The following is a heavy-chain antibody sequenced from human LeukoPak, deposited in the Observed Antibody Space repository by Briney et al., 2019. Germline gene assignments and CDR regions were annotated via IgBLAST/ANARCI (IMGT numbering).Heavy chain of an antibody. J-gene: IGHJ4*02. Sequence: GGSLRLSCAASGFTVSSNYMSWVRQAPGKGLEWVSVIYSGGSTYYADSVRGRFTISRDNSKNTLYLQMNSLRAEDTAVYYCAKDGVDILTGYRPRYYFDYWGQGTLVTVSS. CDR3: AKDGVDILTGYRPRYYFDY. CDR1: GFTVSSNY. V-gene: IGHV3-53*01. D-gene: IGHD3-9*01. CDR2: IYSGGST.